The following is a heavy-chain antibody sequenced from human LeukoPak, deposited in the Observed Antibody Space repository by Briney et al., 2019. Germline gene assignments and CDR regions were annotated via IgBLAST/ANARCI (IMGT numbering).Heavy chain of an antibody. J-gene: IGHJ4*02. CDR3: AREPEGLTTESH. CDR2: IILILDIA. CDR1: GGTFTNYI. D-gene: IGHD1-1*01. V-gene: IGHV1-69*04. Sequence: SVKVCCKSSGGTFTNYIISRVRQAPGQGHEWVGTIILILDIANYAQKFQGRVAITADTSTSTAYMELSDLGSEDTAVYFCAREPEGLTTESHWGQGTLVTVSS.